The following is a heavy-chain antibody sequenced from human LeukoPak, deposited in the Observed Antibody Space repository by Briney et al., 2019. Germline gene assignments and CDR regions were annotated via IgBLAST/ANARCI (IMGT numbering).Heavy chain of an antibody. V-gene: IGHV1-8*01. CDR1: GYTFTSYD. CDR3: ASGTADAAMVNNY. Sequence: ASVKVSCKASGYTFTSYDINWVRQATGQGLEWMGWMNPNSGNTGYAQKFQGRVTMTRNTSISTAYMELSSLRSEDTAVYYCASGTADAAMVNNYCGQGTLVTVSS. J-gene: IGHJ4*02. CDR2: MNPNSGNT. D-gene: IGHD5-18*01.